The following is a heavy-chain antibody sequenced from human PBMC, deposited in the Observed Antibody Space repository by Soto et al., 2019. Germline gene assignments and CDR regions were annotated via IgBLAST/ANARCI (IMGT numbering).Heavy chain of an antibody. D-gene: IGHD6-13*01. Sequence: QVQLQQWGAGLLKPSETLSLTCAVYGGSFSGYYWSWIRQPPGKGLEWIGEINHSGSTNYNPSLKSRVTISVDTSKNQSSLKLSSVTAADTAVYYCARGLAAAGAGTDYWGQGTLVTVSS. J-gene: IGHJ4*02. CDR1: GGSFSGYY. CDR3: ARGLAAAGAGTDY. V-gene: IGHV4-34*01. CDR2: INHSGST.